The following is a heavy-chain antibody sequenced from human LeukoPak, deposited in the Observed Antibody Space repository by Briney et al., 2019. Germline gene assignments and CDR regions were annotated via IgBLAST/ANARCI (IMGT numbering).Heavy chain of an antibody. V-gene: IGHV1-18*01. CDR2: ISAYNGNT. CDR3: AREGSGYEGPDY. CDR1: GYTFTSYG. D-gene: IGHD5-12*01. Sequence: ASVKVSCKASGYTFTSYGISSVRHAPGQGLEWMGWISAYNGNTNYAQKLQGRVTMTTDTSTSTAYMELRSLSSDDTAVYYCAREGSGYEGPDYWGQGTLVTVSS. J-gene: IGHJ4*02.